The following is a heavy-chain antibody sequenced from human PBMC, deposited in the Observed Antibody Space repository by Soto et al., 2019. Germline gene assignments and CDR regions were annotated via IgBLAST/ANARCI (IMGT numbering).Heavy chain of an antibody. CDR2: IKSKTDGGTT. V-gene: IGHV3-15*01. CDR3: TTGPITMASY. D-gene: IGHD3-10*01. Sequence: PGGSLRLSCAASGFTFSNAWMSWVRQAPGKGLEWVGCIKSKTDGGTTDYAAPVKGRFTISRDDSKNTLYLQMNSLKTEDTAVYYCTTGPITMASYWGQGTLVTVSS. CDR1: GFTFSNAW. J-gene: IGHJ4*02.